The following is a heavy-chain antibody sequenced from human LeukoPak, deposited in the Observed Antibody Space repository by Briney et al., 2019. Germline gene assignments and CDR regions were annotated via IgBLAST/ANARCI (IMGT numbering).Heavy chain of an antibody. Sequence: GASVKVSCKXSGYTFTSYGISWVRQAPGQGLEWMGWINPNSGGTNYTQKFQGRVTMTRDTSISTAYMELSRLRSDDTAVYYCARGPVDTAMVTLYYFDYRGQGTLVTVSS. D-gene: IGHD5-18*01. CDR1: GYTFTSYG. V-gene: IGHV1-2*02. J-gene: IGHJ4*02. CDR3: ARGPVDTAMVTLYYFDY. CDR2: INPNSGGT.